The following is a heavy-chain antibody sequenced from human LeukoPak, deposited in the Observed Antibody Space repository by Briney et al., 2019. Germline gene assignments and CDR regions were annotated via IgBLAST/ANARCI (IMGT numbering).Heavy chain of an antibody. V-gene: IGHV3-23*01. CDR2: ISGSGGST. J-gene: IGHJ4*02. CDR1: GFTFSSYA. CDR3: ASLWFGELSFFDY. Sequence: GGSLRLSCAASGFTFSSYAMSWVRQAPGKGLEWVSGISGSGGSTYYADSVKGRFTISRDNSKNTLYLQMNSLRADDTAVYYCASLWFGELSFFDYWGQGTLVTVSS. D-gene: IGHD3-10*01.